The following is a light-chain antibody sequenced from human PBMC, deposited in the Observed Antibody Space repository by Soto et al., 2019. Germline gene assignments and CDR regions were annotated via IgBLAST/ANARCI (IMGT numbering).Light chain of an antibody. Sequence: ESVLTQSPGTLSLSPGERATLSCRASQSVSSSYLAWYQQKPGQAPGLLIYGASSRATGIPDRFSGSGSGTDSTLTISRLEPEEFAVYYCQQYGSSPPWTFGQGTKVEIK. CDR1: QSVSSSY. CDR3: QQYGSSPPWT. CDR2: GAS. J-gene: IGKJ1*01. V-gene: IGKV3-20*01.